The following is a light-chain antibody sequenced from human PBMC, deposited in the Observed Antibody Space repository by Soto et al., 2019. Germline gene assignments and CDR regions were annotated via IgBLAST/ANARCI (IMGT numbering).Light chain of an antibody. J-gene: IGKJ5*01. CDR3: QQYDNLPAIG. CDR2: DAS. V-gene: IGKV1-33*01. CDR1: QDISND. Sequence: DIQMTQSPSSLSASVGDRVTITCQARQDISNDLNWYQQKPGKAPKLLIYDASNLETGVPSRFSGSGSGTDFTFTISSLQPEDIATYYCQQYDNLPAIGFGQGTRLEIK.